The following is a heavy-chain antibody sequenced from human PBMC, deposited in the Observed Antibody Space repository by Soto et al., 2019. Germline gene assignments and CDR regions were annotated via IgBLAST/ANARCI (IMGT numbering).Heavy chain of an antibody. CDR1: GFTFSSYA. V-gene: IGHV3-23*01. J-gene: IGHJ4*02. CDR3: AKDLSPSTTYYDSSGYYGLVYYFDY. CDR2: ISGSGGST. Sequence: PGGSLRLSCAASGFTFSSYAMSWVRQAPGKGLEWVSAISGSGGSTYYADSVKGRFTISRDNSKNTLYLQMNSLRAEDTAVYYCAKDLSPSTTYYDSSGYYGLVYYFDYWGQGTLVTVSS. D-gene: IGHD3-22*01.